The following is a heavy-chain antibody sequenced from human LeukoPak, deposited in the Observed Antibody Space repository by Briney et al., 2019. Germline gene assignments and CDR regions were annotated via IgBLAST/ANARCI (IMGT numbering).Heavy chain of an antibody. J-gene: IGHJ6*02. CDR1: GYTFTSYD. CDR2: MNPNSGNT. V-gene: IGHV1-8*01. CDR3: ARVRSSITMVRGVPYYYYYYGMDV. D-gene: IGHD3-10*01. Sequence: GASVKVSCKASGYTFTSYDINWVRQATGQGLEWMGWMNPNSGNTGYAQKFQGRVTMTRNTSISTAYMELSSLRSEDTAVYYCARVRSSITMVRGVPYYYYYYGMDVWGQGTTVTVSS.